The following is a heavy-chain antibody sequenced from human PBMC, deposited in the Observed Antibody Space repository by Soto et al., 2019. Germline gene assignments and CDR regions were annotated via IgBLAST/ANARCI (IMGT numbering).Heavy chain of an antibody. CDR3: AREPAVALNSRASFDL. CDR1: GYTFTGYY. CDR2: INPNTGGT. Sequence: ASVKVSCKASGYTFTGYYMHWVRQAPGQGLEGMVWINPNTGGTNHAQKFPGRVTMTRDTSISTAYMELSRLRSDDTAVYYWAREPAVALNSRASFDLWGPGTLV. V-gene: IGHV1-2*02. D-gene: IGHD6-19*01. J-gene: IGHJ5*02.